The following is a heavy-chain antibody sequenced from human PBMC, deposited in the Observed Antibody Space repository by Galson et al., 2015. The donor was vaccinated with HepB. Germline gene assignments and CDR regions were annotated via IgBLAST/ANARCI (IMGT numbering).Heavy chain of an antibody. J-gene: IGHJ5*02. V-gene: IGHV3-23*01. D-gene: IGHD5-18*01. CDR2: ISGSDGST. CDR1: GFTFSSYA. Sequence: SLRLSCAASGFTFSSYATSWVRQAPGKGLEWVSAISGSDGSTYYADSVKGRFTISRDNSKNTLYLQMNSLRAEDTAVYYCAKDPDSYGPNWFDPWGQGTLVTVSS. CDR3: AKDPDSYGPNWFDP.